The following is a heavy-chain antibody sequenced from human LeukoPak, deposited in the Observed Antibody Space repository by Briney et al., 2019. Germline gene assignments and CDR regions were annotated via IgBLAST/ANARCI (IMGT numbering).Heavy chain of an antibody. D-gene: IGHD5-24*01. V-gene: IGHV1-69*04. CDR1: GGTFSSYA. J-gene: IGHJ4*02. CDR2: IIPILGIA. CDR3: ARVEEMATSQEGDAFDY. Sequence: ASVKVSCKASGGTFSSYAISWVRQAPGQGLEWMGRIIPILGIANYAQKLQGRVTITADKSTSTAYMELSSLRSEDTAVYYCARVEEMATSQEGDAFDYWGQGTLVTVSS.